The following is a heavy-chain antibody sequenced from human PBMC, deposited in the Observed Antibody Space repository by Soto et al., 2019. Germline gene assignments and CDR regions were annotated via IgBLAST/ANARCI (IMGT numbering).Heavy chain of an antibody. D-gene: IGHD3-10*01. CDR3: ARDMRAVPWYGGVSSAFDI. Sequence: GGSLRLSCAASGFTFSSHWMHWVRQAPGQGLVWVSRTKTDGSTSYADSVKGRFTIARDNAKNTLYLQMNSLRAEDTAAYYCARDMRAVPWYGGVSSAFDIWGQGTLVT. J-gene: IGHJ3*02. CDR2: TKTDGST. CDR1: GFTFSSHW. V-gene: IGHV3-74*01.